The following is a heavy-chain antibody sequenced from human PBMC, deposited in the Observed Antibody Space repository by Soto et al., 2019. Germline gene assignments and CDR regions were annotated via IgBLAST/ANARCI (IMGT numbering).Heavy chain of an antibody. V-gene: IGHV4-34*01. CDR3: ARGQSSLLLDC. Sequence: QVQLQQWGAGLLKPSETLSLTCAVYGGSFSGYYWSWIRQPPGKGLEWIGEINHSGSTNYNPSLKRRVTISVDTSKHQFSLKLSSVTAADTAVYYCARGQSSLLLDCWGQGILVTVSS. CDR1: GGSFSGYY. D-gene: IGHD2-8*02. CDR2: INHSGST. J-gene: IGHJ4*02.